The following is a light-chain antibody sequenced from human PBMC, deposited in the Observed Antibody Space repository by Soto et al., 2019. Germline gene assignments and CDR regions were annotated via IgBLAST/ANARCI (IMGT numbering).Light chain of an antibody. Sequence: DIQMTQSPSSLSAFVRDSVTLTCRASQSISTYLNWYQQKPGKAPELLISAASSLQSGVPSRFSGSGSGTDFTLTISSLQPEDFATYYCQQSYNSPRTFGQGTKWIS. V-gene: IGKV1-39*01. J-gene: IGKJ1*01. CDR1: QSISTY. CDR3: QQSYNSPRT. CDR2: AAS.